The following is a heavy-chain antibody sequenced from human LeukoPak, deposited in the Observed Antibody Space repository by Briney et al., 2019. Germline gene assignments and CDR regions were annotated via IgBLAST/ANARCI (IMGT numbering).Heavy chain of an antibody. D-gene: IGHD1-26*01. CDR3: ARGPGGATREGFDY. Sequence: SETLSLTCSVSGSSISNSYWSWIRQPAGKGLEWIGRIYSTGTSTYNPSLKRRVTMSVDTSKNQFSLKLISVTAADMAVYYCARGPGGATREGFDYWGQGTLVTVSS. CDR1: GSSISNSY. V-gene: IGHV4-4*07. CDR2: IYSTGTS. J-gene: IGHJ4*02.